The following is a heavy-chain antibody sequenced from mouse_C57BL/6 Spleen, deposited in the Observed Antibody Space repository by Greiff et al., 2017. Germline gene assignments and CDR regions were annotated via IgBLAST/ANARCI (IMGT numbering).Heavy chain of an antibody. Sequence: VQVVESGGGLVKPGGSLKLSCAASGFTFSSYAMSWVRQTPEKRLEWVATISDGGSYTYYPDNVKGRFTISRDNAKNNLYLQMSHLKSEDTAMYYCARVYDYYAMDYWGQGTSVTVSS. J-gene: IGHJ4*01. CDR1: GFTFSSYA. CDR3: ARVYDYYAMDY. D-gene: IGHD2-3*01. CDR2: ISDGGSYT. V-gene: IGHV5-4*01.